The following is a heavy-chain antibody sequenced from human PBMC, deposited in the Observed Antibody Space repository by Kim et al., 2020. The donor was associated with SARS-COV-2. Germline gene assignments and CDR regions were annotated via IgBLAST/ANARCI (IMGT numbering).Heavy chain of an antibody. V-gene: IGHV1-24*01. CDR3: ATPSGYYGTYFDY. Sequence: YAQKFQGRVTMTEDTSTDTAYMELSSLRSEDTAVYYCATPSGYYGTYFDYWGQGTLVTVSS. J-gene: IGHJ4*02. D-gene: IGHD3-22*01.